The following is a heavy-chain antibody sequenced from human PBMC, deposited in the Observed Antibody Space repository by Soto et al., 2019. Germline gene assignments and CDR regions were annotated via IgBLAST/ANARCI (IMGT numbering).Heavy chain of an antibody. D-gene: IGHD6-13*01. CDR1: AYTFTGYY. CDR2: MNPKNSDT. J-gene: IGHJ4*02. CDR3: ARDGPGAGNDDFDY. Sequence: QVQLVQSGADVKKPGDSMRVSCKASAYTFTGYYIHWVRQAPGQGLEWMGWMNPKNSDTGYAPQFQGRVTMTRDTSLNTAYMDLRRLTSDDTAIYYCARDGPGAGNDDFDYWGQGALVTVSS. V-gene: IGHV1-2*02.